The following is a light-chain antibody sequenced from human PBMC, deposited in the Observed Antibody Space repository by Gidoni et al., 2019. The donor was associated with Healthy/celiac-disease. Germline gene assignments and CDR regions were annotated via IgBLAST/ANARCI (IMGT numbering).Light chain of an antibody. CDR3: QQYGSSPGT. CDR2: GAS. Sequence: EIVLTQSPGTLSLSPGELATLSCRASQSVSSSYLAWYQQKPGQAPRLLIYGASSRATGIPDRFSGSGSGTDFTLTISRLEPEDFAVYYCQQYGSSPGTFXXXTKVEIK. CDR1: QSVSSSY. V-gene: IGKV3-20*01. J-gene: IGKJ1*01.